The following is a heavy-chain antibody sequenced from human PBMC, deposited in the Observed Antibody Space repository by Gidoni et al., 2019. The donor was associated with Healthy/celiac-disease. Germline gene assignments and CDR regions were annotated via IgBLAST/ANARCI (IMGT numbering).Heavy chain of an antibody. CDR3: ARLSDTAMVSSLAYFDY. CDR2: IYHSGST. V-gene: IGHV4-38-2*01. J-gene: IGHJ4*02. Sequence: QVQLQESGPGLVKPSETLSLTCAVSGYSISSGYYWGWIRQPPGKGLEWIGSIYHSGSTYYNPSLKSRVTISVDTSKNQFSLKLSSVTAADTAVYYCARLSDTAMVSSLAYFDYWGQGTLVTVSS. CDR1: GYSISSGYY. D-gene: IGHD5-18*01.